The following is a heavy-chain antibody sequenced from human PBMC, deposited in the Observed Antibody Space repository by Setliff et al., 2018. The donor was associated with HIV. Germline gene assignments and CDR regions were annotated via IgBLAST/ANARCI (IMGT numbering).Heavy chain of an antibody. CDR3: ATRGEQLYFYGMDV. J-gene: IGHJ6*02. D-gene: IGHD1-26*01. V-gene: IGHV7-4-1*02. Sequence: ASVKVSCKASGYTFTSYAVNWVRQAPGQGLEWVGWIHTNTGDPTYAQGFTGRFVFSFDTSVSTTYLQISGLKAEDTAVYYCATRGEQLYFYGMDVWGQGTTVTVS. CDR1: GYTFTSYA. CDR2: IHTNTGDP.